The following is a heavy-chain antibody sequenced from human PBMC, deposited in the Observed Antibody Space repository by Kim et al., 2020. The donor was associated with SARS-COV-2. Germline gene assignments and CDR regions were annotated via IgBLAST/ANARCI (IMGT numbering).Heavy chain of an antibody. D-gene: IGHD3-22*01. CDR2: FDPDDGDT. J-gene: IGHJ4*02. CDR3: ATGFALEVVIVFDY. Sequence: ASVKVSCKVSGYTLTELSMHWVRQAPGKGLERMGGFDPDDGDTIYAQKFQGRVTMTEDTSTYTAYMELSSLRSEDTAVYYCATGFALEVVIVFDYWGQGTLVTVSS. V-gene: IGHV1-24*01. CDR1: GYTLTELS.